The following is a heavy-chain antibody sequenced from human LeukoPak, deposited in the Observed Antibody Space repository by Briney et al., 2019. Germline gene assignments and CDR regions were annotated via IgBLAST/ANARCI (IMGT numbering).Heavy chain of an antibody. CDR2: IYTSGST. CDR3: ARRRLWFGELSSYYMDV. V-gene: IGHV4-4*09. Sequence: SDTLSLTCTVSCGSISSYYWSWIQQPPGKGLEWIVYIYTSGSTNYNPSLKSRVTISVDTSKHQFSLKLSSVTAADTAVYYCARRRLWFGELSSYYMDVWGKGTTVTVSS. D-gene: IGHD3-10*01. J-gene: IGHJ6*03. CDR1: CGSISSYY.